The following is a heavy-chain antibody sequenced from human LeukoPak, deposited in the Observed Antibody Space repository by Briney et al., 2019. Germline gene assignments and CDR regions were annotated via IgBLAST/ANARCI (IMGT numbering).Heavy chain of an antibody. V-gene: IGHV3-30-3*01. CDR1: GFTFSSYA. CDR2: ISYDGSNK. D-gene: IGHD6-6*01. Sequence: GGSLRLSYAASGFTFSSYAMHWVRQAPGKGLEWVAVISYDGSNKYYADSVKGRFTISRDNSKNTLYLQMNSLRAEDTAVYYCARELAARLTRARPFDYWGQGTLVTVSS. CDR3: ARELAARLTRARPFDY. J-gene: IGHJ4*02.